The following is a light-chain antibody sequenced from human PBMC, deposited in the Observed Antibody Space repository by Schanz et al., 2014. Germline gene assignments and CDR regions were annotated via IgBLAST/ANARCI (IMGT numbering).Light chain of an antibody. CDR1: SSDVGGYNY. Sequence: QSVLTQPASVSGSPGQSITISCTGTSSDVGGYNYVSWFQQHAGKAPKLMIYDVSNRPSGVSNRFSGSKSGNTASLTISGLQAEDEADYYCCSYAGTYTWVFGGGTKVTVL. CDR3: CSYAGTYTWV. V-gene: IGLV2-14*01. CDR2: DVS. J-gene: IGLJ3*02.